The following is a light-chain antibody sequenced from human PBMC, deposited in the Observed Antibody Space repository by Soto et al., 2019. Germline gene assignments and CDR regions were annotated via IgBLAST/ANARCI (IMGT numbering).Light chain of an antibody. V-gene: IGKV4-1*01. CDR3: QGFYSNRCS. CDR1: QSVLYRSNNKNF. J-gene: IGKJ2*04. Sequence: DIVMTQSPDSLAVSLGERATISCKTSQSVLYRSNNKNFLSWYQQRPGQPPKLLIYWASTRSYGVPERFSGSGSGPDFTLTIDNLQPADVAVYYCQGFYSNRCSFGQGTKLQIK. CDR2: WAS.